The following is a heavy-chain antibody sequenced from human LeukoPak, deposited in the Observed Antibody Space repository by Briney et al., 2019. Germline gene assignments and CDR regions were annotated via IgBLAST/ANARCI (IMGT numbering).Heavy chain of an antibody. Sequence: PSETLSLTCAVYGGSFSGYYWSWIRQPPGKGLEWIGEINQSGSTNYNPSLKGRVTMSVDTSKNQFSLKLSSVTAADTAVYYCARDSGAVAGKPYYFDYWGQGTLVTVSS. D-gene: IGHD6-19*01. CDR2: INQSGST. CDR3: ARDSGAVAGKPYYFDY. CDR1: GGSFSGYY. J-gene: IGHJ4*02. V-gene: IGHV4-34*01.